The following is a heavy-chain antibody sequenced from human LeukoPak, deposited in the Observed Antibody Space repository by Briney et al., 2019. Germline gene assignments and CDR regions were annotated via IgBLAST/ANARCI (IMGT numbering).Heavy chain of an antibody. Sequence: ASVKVSCKASGYTFGQYSISRVRQAPGKGFEWMGWVTPSHTTRVYAQEFQGRVTMTADTNTNTVSMELRSLRFDDTAVYFCARDYILPLETDNGDGFAIWGQGTVVTVSS. D-gene: IGHD3-3*02. CDR3: ARDYILPLETDNGDGFAI. CDR1: GYTFGQYS. V-gene: IGHV1-18*01. J-gene: IGHJ3*02. CDR2: VTPSHTTR.